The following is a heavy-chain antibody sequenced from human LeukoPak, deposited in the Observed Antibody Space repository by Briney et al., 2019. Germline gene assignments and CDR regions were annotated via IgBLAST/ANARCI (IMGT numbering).Heavy chain of an antibody. CDR3: ARDLKANYDFWSGPVTDAFDI. D-gene: IGHD3-3*01. Sequence: SETLSLTCTVSGGSISSYYWSWIRQPAGKGLEWIGRIYTSGSTNYNPSLKSRVTMSVDTSKNQFSLKLSSVTAADTAVYYRARDLKANYDFWSGPVTDAFDIWGQGTMVTVSS. CDR2: IYTSGST. V-gene: IGHV4-4*07. CDR1: GGSISSYY. J-gene: IGHJ3*02.